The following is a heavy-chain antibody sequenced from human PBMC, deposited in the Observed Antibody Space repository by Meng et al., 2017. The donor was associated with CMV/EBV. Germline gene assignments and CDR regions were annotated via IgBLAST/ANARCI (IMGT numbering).Heavy chain of an antibody. CDR2: IYYSGST. J-gene: IGHJ5*02. CDR1: CCSSSSGDYY. D-gene: IGHD2-15*01. CDR3: ARVYCSGGSCYGNWFDP. V-gene: IGHV4-30-4*08. Sequence: QWHLQETVPGLVKPLQTLSLTCTVSCCSSSSGDYYVGWIRQPPGKGLEWIGYIYYSGSTYYNPSLKSRVTISVDTSKNQFSLKLSSVTAADTAVYYCARVYCSGGSCYGNWFDPWGQGTLVTVSS.